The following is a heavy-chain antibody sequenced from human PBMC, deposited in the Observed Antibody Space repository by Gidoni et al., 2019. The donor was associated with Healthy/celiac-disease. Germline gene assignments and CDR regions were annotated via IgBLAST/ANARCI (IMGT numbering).Heavy chain of an antibody. CDR2: ISGSGGST. CDR1: GVTFRRYA. D-gene: IGHD3-22*01. J-gene: IGHJ4*02. Sequence: EVQLLESGGGLVQPGGSLRLSCAASGVTFRRYAMSGVRQAPGKGLEWVSAISGSGGSTYYADSVKGRFTISRDNSKNTLYLQMNSLRAEDTAVYYCAKNDRHYDSSGYYSSWGQGTLVTVSS. CDR3: AKNDRHYDSSGYYSS. V-gene: IGHV3-23*01.